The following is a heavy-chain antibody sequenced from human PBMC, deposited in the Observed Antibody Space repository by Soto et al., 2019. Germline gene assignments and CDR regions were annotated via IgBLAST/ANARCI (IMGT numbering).Heavy chain of an antibody. D-gene: IGHD3-3*01. V-gene: IGHV3-23*01. CDR3: AKDGPRRTSAYFLES. CDR2: VSASGLNT. J-gene: IGHJ4*02. Sequence: EVQLLESGGKLVQPGGSLTLSCAASGFTFSTYAMAWVRQAPGKGLEWVSGVSASGLNTDYADPVKGRFYISRDNSKKTVSLHITSLRAEDTVLYYCAKDGPRRTSAYFLESWGQGTPVTVSS. CDR1: GFTFSTYA.